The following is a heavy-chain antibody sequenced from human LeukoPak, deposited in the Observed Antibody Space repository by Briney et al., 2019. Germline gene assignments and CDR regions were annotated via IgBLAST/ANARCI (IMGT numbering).Heavy chain of an antibody. Sequence: ASVKVSCKASGYTFTTYFLHWVRQAPGQGLEWMGWISAYNGNTNYAQKLQGRVTMTTDTSTSTAYMELRSLRSDDTAVYYCARERLRTLAFDPWGQGTLVTVSS. CDR3: ARERLRTLAFDP. D-gene: IGHD5-12*01. CDR2: ISAYNGNT. CDR1: GYTFTTYF. J-gene: IGHJ5*02. V-gene: IGHV1-18*04.